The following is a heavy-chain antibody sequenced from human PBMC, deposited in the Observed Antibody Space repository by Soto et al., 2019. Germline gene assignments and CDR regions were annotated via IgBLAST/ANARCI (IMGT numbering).Heavy chain of an antibody. CDR2: ISYDGSNK. V-gene: IGHV3-30-3*01. J-gene: IGHJ4*02. CDR3: ARDETMIVVVITIDY. Sequence: SLRLSCAASGFTFSSYAMHWVRQAPGKGLEWVAVISYDGSNKYYADSVKGRFTISRDNSKNTLYLQMNSLKAEDTAVYYCARDETMIVVVITIDYWGQGTLVTVSS. D-gene: IGHD3-22*01. CDR1: GFTFSSYA.